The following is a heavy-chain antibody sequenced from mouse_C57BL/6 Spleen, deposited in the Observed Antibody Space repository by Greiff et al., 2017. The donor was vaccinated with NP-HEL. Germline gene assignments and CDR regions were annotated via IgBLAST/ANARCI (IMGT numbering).Heavy chain of an antibody. CDR3: ITELGGYAMDY. V-gene: IGHV14-1*01. Sequence: VQLQQSGAELVRPGASVKLSCTASGFNIKDYYMHWVKQRPEQGLEWIGRIDPEDGDTEYAPKFQGKATMTADTSSNTAYLQLSSLTSEDTAVYYCITELGGYAMDYWGQGTSVTVSS. CDR1: GFNIKDYY. J-gene: IGHJ4*01. D-gene: IGHD4-1*01. CDR2: IDPEDGDT.